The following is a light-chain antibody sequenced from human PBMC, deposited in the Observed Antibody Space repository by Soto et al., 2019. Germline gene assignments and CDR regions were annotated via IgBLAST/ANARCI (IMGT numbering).Light chain of an antibody. CDR3: SSYTSRSTHV. V-gene: IGLV2-14*03. CDR1: SSDVGAYNF. CDR2: DVS. J-gene: IGLJ1*01. Sequence: QSALTQPASVSGSPGQSITISCTGTSSDVGAYNFVSWYQQHPGKGPKLMIFDVSSRSSGLSVRFSGSKSGNTACLTISGLQAEDEGDYYCSSYTSRSTHVFGSGTKLTVL.